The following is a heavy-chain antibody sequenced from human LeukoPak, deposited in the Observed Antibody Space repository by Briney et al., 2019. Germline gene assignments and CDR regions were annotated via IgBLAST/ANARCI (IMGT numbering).Heavy chain of an antibody. D-gene: IGHD5-18*01. Sequence: SETLSLTCTVSGGSISISNYFWNWIRQPPGKGLEWIGNLFYSGSTNYNPSLKSRVTISVDTSKNQFSLKLNSVTAADTAVYYCARDERGYSYGVWAFDIWGQGTMVTVSS. V-gene: IGHV4-61*01. CDR1: GGSISISNYF. J-gene: IGHJ3*02. CDR3: ARDERGYSYGVWAFDI. CDR2: LFYSGST.